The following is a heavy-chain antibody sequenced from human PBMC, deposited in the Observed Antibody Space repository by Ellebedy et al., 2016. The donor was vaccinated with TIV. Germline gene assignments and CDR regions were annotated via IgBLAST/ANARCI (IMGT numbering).Heavy chain of an antibody. CDR2: INPSGGST. CDR3: ATVEYSSGWYANDY. CDR1: GYTFTSYY. Sequence: ASVKVSCKASGYTFTSYYMHWVRQAPGQGLEWMGIINPSGGSTSYAQKLQGRVTITADKSTSTAYMELSSLRSEDTAVYCCATVEYSSGWYANDYWGQGTLVTVSS. J-gene: IGHJ4*02. D-gene: IGHD6-19*01. V-gene: IGHV1-46*04.